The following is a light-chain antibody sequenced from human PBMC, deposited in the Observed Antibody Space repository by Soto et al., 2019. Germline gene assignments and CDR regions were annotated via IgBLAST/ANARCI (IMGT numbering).Light chain of an antibody. CDR3: QQSNSWPRT. CDR1: QSVSNN. Sequence: ETVMTQSPATLSVSPGERATLSCRASQSVSNNLAWYQQKPGQAPRLLIWGAFTGATGVPARFSGSGSGTEFTLTISSLRSEDFAVYYCQQSNSWPRTFGQGTKRESK. V-gene: IGKV3-15*01. J-gene: IGKJ2*01. CDR2: GAF.